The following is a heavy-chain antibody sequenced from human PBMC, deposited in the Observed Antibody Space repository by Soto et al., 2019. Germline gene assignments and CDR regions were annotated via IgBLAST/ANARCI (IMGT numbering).Heavy chain of an antibody. CDR1: GASISSTNW. Sequence: QVQLQESGPRLVKPSGTLSLTCAVSGASISSTNWWTWVRQPPGKGLEWIGEIYHTGSTKYNPSLKSRVTIALDKSNNQVSLNRSSVTAADTAVYYWATLPPRIVVVVLPIPTWGQGTLVTVSS. CDR2: IYHTGST. J-gene: IGHJ4*02. CDR3: ATLPPRIVVVVLPIPT. D-gene: IGHD2-15*01. V-gene: IGHV4-4*02.